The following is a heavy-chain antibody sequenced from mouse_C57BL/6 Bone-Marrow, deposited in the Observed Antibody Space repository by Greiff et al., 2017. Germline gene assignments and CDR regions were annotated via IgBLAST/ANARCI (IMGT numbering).Heavy chain of an antibody. CDR2: IDPSDSYT. V-gene: IGHV1-69*01. CDR1: GYTFTSYW. Sequence: QVQLQQPGAELVMPGASVKLSCKASGYTFTSYWMHWVKQRPGQGLEWIGEIDPSDSYTNYNQKFKGKSTLTVDKSSSTAYMQLSSLTSEDSAVDYCAREGTTVVAPFDYWGQGTTLTVSS. D-gene: IGHD1-1*01. J-gene: IGHJ2*01. CDR3: AREGTTVVAPFDY.